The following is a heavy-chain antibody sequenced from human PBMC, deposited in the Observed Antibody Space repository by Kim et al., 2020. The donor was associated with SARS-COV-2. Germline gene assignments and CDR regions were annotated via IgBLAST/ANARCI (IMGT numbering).Heavy chain of an antibody. CDR1: GFTFSSYW. J-gene: IGHJ4*02. D-gene: IGHD1-26*01. CDR3: TRENSGPDC. CDR2: ININGTTT. Sequence: GGSLRLSCAASGFTFSSYWMHWFRRPPGKGLMWVSRININGTTTYVDSVKGGFTIFRDNAKNTMYLQRNSLRAVDTAVNYGTRENSGPDCWGRGALVTVS. V-gene: IGHV3-74*03.